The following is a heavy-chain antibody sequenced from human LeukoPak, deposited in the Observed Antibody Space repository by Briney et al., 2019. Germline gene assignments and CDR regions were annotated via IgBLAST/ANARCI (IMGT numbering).Heavy chain of an antibody. V-gene: IGHV4-4*02. D-gene: IGHD3-22*01. Sequence: SETLSLTCAVSGASISSGNWWTWVRQPPGKGLEWIGEILHSENTYYDSENTNYNPSLRSRVTMSVDKSKNQFSLRLSSMTAADTAVYYCARVEGYYDSSGYYELGAFDIWGQGTMVTVSS. CDR2: ILHSENTYYDSENT. J-gene: IGHJ3*02. CDR3: ARVEGYYDSSGYYELGAFDI. CDR1: GASISSGNW.